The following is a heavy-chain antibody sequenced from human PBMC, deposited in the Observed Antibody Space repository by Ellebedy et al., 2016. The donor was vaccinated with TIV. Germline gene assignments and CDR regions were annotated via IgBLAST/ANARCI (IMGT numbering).Heavy chain of an antibody. CDR1: GGSITSSY. D-gene: IGHD6-19*01. Sequence: MPGGSLRLSCNVSGGSITSSYWSWIRQPAGKSLEWIGHIYSSGSTMYNPSLRSRVTMSVATSKNQFSRKLRSVTAADTAIYYCARESSGNFFYWGQGILVTVSS. V-gene: IGHV4-4*07. J-gene: IGHJ4*02. CDR3: ARESSGNFFY. CDR2: IYSSGST.